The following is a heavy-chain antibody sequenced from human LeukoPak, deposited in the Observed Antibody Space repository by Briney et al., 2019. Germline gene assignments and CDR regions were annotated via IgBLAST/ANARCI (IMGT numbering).Heavy chain of an antibody. CDR1: GYTFTSYG. D-gene: IGHD2-8*01. Sequence: GASVKVSCKASGYTFTSYGISWVRQAPGQGLEWMGWISAYNGNTNYAQKLQGRVTMTTDTSTSTAYMELRSLRSDDTAVYYCARASPLYATPFYYYYYYMDVWGKGTTVTVSS. CDR2: ISAYNGNT. V-gene: IGHV1-18*01. J-gene: IGHJ6*03. CDR3: ARASPLYATPFYYYYYYMDV.